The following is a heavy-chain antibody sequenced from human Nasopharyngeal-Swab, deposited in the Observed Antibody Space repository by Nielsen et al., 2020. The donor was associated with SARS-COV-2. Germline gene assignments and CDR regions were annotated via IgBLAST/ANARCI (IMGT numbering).Heavy chain of an antibody. V-gene: IGHV3-30*09. CDR3: ARGGVWFGELGLDY. J-gene: IGHJ4*02. Sequence: GESLKISCAASGFTFSSYAMHWVRQAPGKGLEWVAVISYDGSNKYYADSVKGRFAISRDNSKNTLYLQMNSLRAEDTAVYYCARGGVWFGELGLDYWGQGTLVTVSS. D-gene: IGHD3-10*01. CDR2: ISYDGSNK. CDR1: GFTFSSYA.